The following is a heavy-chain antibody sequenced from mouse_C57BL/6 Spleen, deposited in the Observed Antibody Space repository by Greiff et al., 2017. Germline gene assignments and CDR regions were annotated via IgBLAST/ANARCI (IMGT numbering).Heavy chain of an antibody. CDR2: IYPSDSET. CDR3: AILRGDYFDY. Sequence: QVQLQQPGAELVRPGSSVKLSCKASGYTFTSYWMDWVKQRPGQGLEWIGNIYPSDSETHYNQKFKDKATLTVDKSSSTAYMQLSSLTSEDSAVYYCAILRGDYFDYWGQGTTLTVSS. D-gene: IGHD1-1*01. CDR1: GYTFTSYW. J-gene: IGHJ2*01. V-gene: IGHV1-61*01.